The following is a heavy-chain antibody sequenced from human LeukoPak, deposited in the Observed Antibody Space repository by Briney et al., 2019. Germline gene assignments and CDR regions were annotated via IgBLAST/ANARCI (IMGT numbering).Heavy chain of an antibody. D-gene: IGHD3-10*01. CDR3: ARALLWFGESTCFDY. V-gene: IGHV3-48*03. CDR2: ISSSGSTI. J-gene: IGHJ4*02. CDR1: GFTFSSYE. Sequence: GGSLRLSCAASGFTFSSYEMNWVRQAPGKGLEWVSYISSSGSTIYYADSVKGRFTISRDNAKNSLYLQMNSLIAEDTAVYYCARALLWFGESTCFDYWGQGTLVTVSS.